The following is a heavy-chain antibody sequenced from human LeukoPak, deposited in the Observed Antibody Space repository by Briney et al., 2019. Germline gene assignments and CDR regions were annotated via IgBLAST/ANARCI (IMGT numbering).Heavy chain of an antibody. Sequence: ASVKVSCKASGYTFTGYYMHWVRQAPGQGLEWMGWINPNSGGTNYAQKFQGRVTMTRDTSISTAYMELSRLRSDDPAVYYCAREIKRRAARGGDIVVVPAAPLNWFDPWGQGTLVTVSS. CDR3: AREIKRRAARGGDIVVVPAAPLNWFDP. J-gene: IGHJ5*02. CDR2: INPNSGGT. V-gene: IGHV1-2*02. CDR1: GYTFTGYY. D-gene: IGHD2-2*01.